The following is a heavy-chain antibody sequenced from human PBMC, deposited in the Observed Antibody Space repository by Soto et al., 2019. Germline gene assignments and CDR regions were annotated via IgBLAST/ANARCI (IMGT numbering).Heavy chain of an antibody. D-gene: IGHD1-26*01. V-gene: IGHV4-4*02. CDR3: ARAGEWELLTGYNWFDP. CDR2: IYHSGST. J-gene: IGHJ5*02. Sequence: SETLSLTCAVSGGSISGSNWWNWVRQPPGKGLEWIGEIYHSGSTNYNPSLKSRVTISVDKSKNQFSLKLNSVTAADTAVYYCARAGEWELLTGYNWFDPWGQGTLVT. CDR1: GGSISGSNW.